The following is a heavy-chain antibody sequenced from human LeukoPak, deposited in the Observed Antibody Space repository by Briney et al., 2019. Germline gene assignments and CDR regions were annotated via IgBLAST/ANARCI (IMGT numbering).Heavy chain of an antibody. CDR1: GFTFSSYA. J-gene: IGHJ4*02. CDR3: AKTGTMGYYFDY. V-gene: IGHV3-23*01. CDR2: ISGSGGST. Sequence: GGSLRLSCAASGFTFSSYAMSWVSQAPGKGLEWVSAISGSGGSTYYADSVKGRFTISRDNSKNTLYLQMNSLRAEDTAVYYCAKTGTMGYYFDYWGQGTLVTVSS. D-gene: IGHD3-10*01.